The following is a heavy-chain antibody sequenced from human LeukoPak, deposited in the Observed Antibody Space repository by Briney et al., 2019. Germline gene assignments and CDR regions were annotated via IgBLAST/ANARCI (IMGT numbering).Heavy chain of an antibody. Sequence: ASVKVSCKASGGTFSSYAISWVRQAPGQGLEWMGRIIPIFGTANYVQKFQGRVTITTDESTSTAYMELSSLRSEDTAVYYCARIGDGYNSPTDYWGQGTLVTVSS. CDR3: ARIGDGYNSPTDY. D-gene: IGHD5-24*01. CDR1: GGTFSSYA. J-gene: IGHJ4*02. V-gene: IGHV1-69*05. CDR2: IIPIFGTA.